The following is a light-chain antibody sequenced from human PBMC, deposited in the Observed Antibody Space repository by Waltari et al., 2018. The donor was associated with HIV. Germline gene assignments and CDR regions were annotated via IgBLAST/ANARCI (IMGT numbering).Light chain of an antibody. J-gene: IGKJ4*01. Sequence: DIQMTQSTSTLSASVGARVTITCRASQTSNSWLAWYQQKPGKAPKLLIYKASSLESGVPSRFSGSGSWTDFTLTISSLQPDDSATYYCQQYNNYPLTFGGGTRLEIK. CDR2: KAS. V-gene: IGKV1-5*03. CDR3: QQYNNYPLT. CDR1: QTSNSW.